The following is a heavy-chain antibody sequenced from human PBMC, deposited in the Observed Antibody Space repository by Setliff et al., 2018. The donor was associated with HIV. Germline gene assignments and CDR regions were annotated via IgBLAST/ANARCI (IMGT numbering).Heavy chain of an antibody. J-gene: IGHJ4*02. CDR2: VSHSGQT. Sequence: TLSLTCVVSGVSISNSLWWTWVRQPPGKGLEWIGEVSHSGQTYYNPSLNSRIAISMDTSEDQFSLRLTSVTAADTALYFCARAPPGIQLLTTTNGPYYFDFWGQGLLVTVSS. V-gene: IGHV4-4*01. CDR1: GVSISNSLW. CDR3: ARAPPGIQLLTTTNGPYYFDF. D-gene: IGHD1-1*01.